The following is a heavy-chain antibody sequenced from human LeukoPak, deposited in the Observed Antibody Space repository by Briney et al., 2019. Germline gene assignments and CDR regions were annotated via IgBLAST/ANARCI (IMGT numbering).Heavy chain of an antibody. CDR1: GFTFRTYW. J-gene: IGHJ4*02. CDR2: IKEDGGEK. CDR3: AKDMFNDILTGFDY. V-gene: IGHV3-7*03. Sequence: PGGSLRLSCAASGFTFRTYWMSWVRQAPGKGLEWVASIKEDGGEKYYVDSVKGRFTISRDNAKNSLYLQMNSLRAEDTALYYCAKDMFNDILTGFDYWGQGTLVTVSS. D-gene: IGHD3-9*01.